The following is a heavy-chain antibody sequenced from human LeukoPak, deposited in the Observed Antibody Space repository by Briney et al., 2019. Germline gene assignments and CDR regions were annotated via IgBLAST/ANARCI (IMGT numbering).Heavy chain of an antibody. J-gene: IGHJ4*02. CDR1: GFTFSSYG. Sequence: PGGSLRLPCAASGFTFSSYGMHWVRQAPGKGLEWVAVISYDGSNKYYADSVKGRFTISRDNSKNTLYLQMNSLRAEDTAVYYCAKSGYSSGWYFDYWGQGTLVTVSS. V-gene: IGHV3-30*18. CDR3: AKSGYSSGWYFDY. D-gene: IGHD6-19*01. CDR2: ISYDGSNK.